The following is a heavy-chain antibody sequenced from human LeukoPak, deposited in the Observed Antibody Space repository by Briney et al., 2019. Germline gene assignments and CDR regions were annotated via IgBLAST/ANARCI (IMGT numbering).Heavy chain of an antibody. CDR2: INHSGST. J-gene: IGHJ4*02. V-gene: IGHV4-34*01. CDR3: ARQISRSGRFNYYFDY. D-gene: IGHD3-10*01. Sequence: SETLSLTCAIYGGSLRGYYWSWIRQPPGKGLEWIGEINHSGSTNYNPSLKSRVTISVDTSKIQFSLKLSSVTAADTAVYYCARQISRSGRFNYYFDYWGQGTLVTVSS. CDR1: GGSLRGYY.